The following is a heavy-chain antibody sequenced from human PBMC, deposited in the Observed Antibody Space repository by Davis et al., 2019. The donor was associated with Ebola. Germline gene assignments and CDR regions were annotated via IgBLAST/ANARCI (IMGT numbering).Heavy chain of an antibody. CDR2: INPNSGGT. Sequence: ASVKVSCKASGGTFSSYAISWVRQAPGQGLEWMGWINPNSGGTNYAQKFQGRVTMTRDTSISTAYMELRRLRSDDTAVYYCARVGSVVLPAEGWFDPWGQGTLVAVSS. J-gene: IGHJ5*02. V-gene: IGHV1-2*02. D-gene: IGHD2-2*01. CDR3: ARVGSVVLPAEGWFDP. CDR1: GGTFSSYA.